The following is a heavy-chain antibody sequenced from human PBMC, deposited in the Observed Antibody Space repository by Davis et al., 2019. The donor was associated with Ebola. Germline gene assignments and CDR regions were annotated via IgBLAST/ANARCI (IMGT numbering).Heavy chain of an antibody. CDR1: GYTFTGYY. V-gene: IGHV1-2*04. Sequence: ASVKVSCKASGYTFTGYYMHWVRQAPGQGLEWMGWINPNSGGTNYAQKFQGWVTMTRDTSISTAYMELRRLRSDDTAVYYCAREGSGSPIPDNDFDYWGQGTLVTVSS. CDR2: INPNSGGT. D-gene: IGHD3-10*01. CDR3: AREGSGSPIPDNDFDY. J-gene: IGHJ4*02.